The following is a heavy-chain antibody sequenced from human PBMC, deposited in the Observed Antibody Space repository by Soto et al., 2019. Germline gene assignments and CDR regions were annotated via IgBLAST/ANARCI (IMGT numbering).Heavy chain of an antibody. V-gene: IGHV2-70*01. D-gene: IGHD5-12*01. J-gene: IGHJ4*02. CDR3: ARLAAVPYSGTSHFDY. CDR1: GFSLSTSGMC. Sequence: VSGPTLVNPTQTLTLTCTFSGFSLSTSGMCVSWIRQPPGKALEWLALIDWDDDKYYSTSLKTRLTISKDTSKNQVVLTMTNMDPVDTATYYCARLAAVPYSGTSHFDYWGQGTLVTVSS. CDR2: IDWDDDK.